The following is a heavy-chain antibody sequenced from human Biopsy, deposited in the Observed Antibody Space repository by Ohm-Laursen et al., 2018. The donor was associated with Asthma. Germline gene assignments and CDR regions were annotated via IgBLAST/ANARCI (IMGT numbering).Heavy chain of an antibody. CDR1: GFTFRSYA. V-gene: IGHV3-30*04. J-gene: IGHJ4*02. D-gene: IGHD3-3*01. CDR2: GGSYYDGGLK. CDR3: ARDVMAWYLPAFDF. Sequence: SLRLSCAASGFTFRSYAMHWVRQAPGKGLEWVAVGGSYYDGGLKYYADSVNGRFTVARDDSKNTLYLHMHSLRPDDPAVYYCARDVMAWYLPAFDFWGQGTLVTVSS.